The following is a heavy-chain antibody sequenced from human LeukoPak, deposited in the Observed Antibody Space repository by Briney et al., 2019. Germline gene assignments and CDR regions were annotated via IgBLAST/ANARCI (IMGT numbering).Heavy chain of an antibody. CDR2: IRSNSDGGTI. CDR1: GFTFSSYW. CDR3: ATDFYDST. D-gene: IGHD3-22*01. V-gene: IGHV3-15*01. J-gene: IGHJ5*02. Sequence: GGSLRLSCAASGFTFSSYWMTWVRQAPGKGLEWVGRIRSNSDGGTIDYAAPVKGRFTLSRDDSKTTLYLQMNSLQTEDTAVYYCATDFYDSTWGQGTLVTVSS.